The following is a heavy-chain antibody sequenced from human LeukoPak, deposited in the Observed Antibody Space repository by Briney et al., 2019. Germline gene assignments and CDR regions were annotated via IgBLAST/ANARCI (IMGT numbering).Heavy chain of an antibody. D-gene: IGHD3-10*01. CDR2: INHIGST. J-gene: IGHJ3*02. CDR3: ARHYYGSVENI. V-gene: IGHV4-34*01. CDR1: GGSFSGYY. Sequence: SETLSLTCAVYGGSFSGYYWSWIRQPPGEGLEWNGEINHIGSTSYTPSLQSRVTISVDTSKNQFSLKLSSVTAADTAVYYCARHYYGSVENIWGQGPMVTVSS.